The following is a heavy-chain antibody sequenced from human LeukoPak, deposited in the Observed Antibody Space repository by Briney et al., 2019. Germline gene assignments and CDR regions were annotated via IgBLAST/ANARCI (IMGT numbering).Heavy chain of an antibody. CDR2: TYYRSKWYN. CDR3: ARELWGFDY. J-gene: IGHJ4*02. V-gene: IGHV6-1*01. D-gene: IGHD7-27*01. CDR1: GDSVSTNSAA. Sequence: SQTLSLTCAISGDSVSTNSAAWNWIRQSPSRGLEWLGRTYYRSKWYNEYAVSVRSRITIDADTSKNQFSVHLNSVTPEDTAVYFCARELWGFDYWGQGTLVTVSS.